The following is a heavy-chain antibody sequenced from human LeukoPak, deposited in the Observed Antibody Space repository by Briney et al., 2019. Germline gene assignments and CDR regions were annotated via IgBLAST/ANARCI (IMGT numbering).Heavy chain of an antibody. V-gene: IGHV3-48*03. CDR2: ISSSGVNV. CDR1: GFTFSSSE. J-gene: IGHJ6*02. Sequence: PGGSLRLSCAASGFTFSSSEMKWVRQAPGKGLEWASYISSSGVNVYYADSARGRFTTSRDNAKNSLYLQMNSLRAEDTAVYYCARGDLYHGMDVWGQGTTVTVSS. CDR3: ARGDLYHGMDV.